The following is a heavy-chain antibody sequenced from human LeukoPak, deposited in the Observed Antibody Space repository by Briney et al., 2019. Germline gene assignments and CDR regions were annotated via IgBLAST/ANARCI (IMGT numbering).Heavy chain of an antibody. D-gene: IGHD1-26*01. Sequence: SVTLSLTCAVYGGSFTGYYWSWIRQPPGKGLEWIGEISHRGSTNYNPSLKSRVTISVYTSKNQFSLKLSSVTATDTAIYYCARQGGGGRAFDIWGQGTMVTVSS. CDR2: ISHRGST. CDR1: GGSFTGYY. J-gene: IGHJ3*02. V-gene: IGHV4-34*01. CDR3: ARQGGGGRAFDI.